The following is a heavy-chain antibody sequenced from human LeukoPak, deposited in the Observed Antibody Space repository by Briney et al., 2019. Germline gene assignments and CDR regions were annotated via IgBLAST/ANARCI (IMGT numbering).Heavy chain of an antibody. CDR2: IYHSGST. Sequence: SGTLSLTCAVSGGSISSSNWWSWVRQPPGKGLEWIGEIYHSGSTNCNPSLKSRVTISVDTSKNQFSLKLSSVTAADTAVYYCASLNNSGYENGYIDLWGRGTLVTVSS. J-gene: IGHJ2*01. CDR3: ASLNNSGYENGYIDL. V-gene: IGHV4-4*02. CDR1: GGSISSSNW. D-gene: IGHD3-22*01.